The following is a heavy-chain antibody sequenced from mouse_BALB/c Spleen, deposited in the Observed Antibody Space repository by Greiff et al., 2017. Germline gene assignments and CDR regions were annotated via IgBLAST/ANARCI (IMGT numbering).Heavy chain of an antibody. J-gene: IGHJ4*01. D-gene: IGHD2-4*01. V-gene: IGHV14-3*02. Sequence: VQLKQSGAELVKPGASVKLSCTASGFNIKDTYMHWVKQRPEQGLEWIGRIDPANGNTKYDPKFQGKATITADTSSNTAYLQLSSLTSEDTAVYYCARGGYDYVSMDYWGQGTSVTVSS. CDR1: GFNIKDTY. CDR2: IDPANGNT. CDR3: ARGGYDYVSMDY.